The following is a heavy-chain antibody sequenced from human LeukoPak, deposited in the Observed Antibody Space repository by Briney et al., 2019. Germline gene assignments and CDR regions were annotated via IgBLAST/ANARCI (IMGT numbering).Heavy chain of an antibody. D-gene: IGHD3-3*01. CDR2: INHSGST. J-gene: IGHJ5*02. Sequence: SETLSLTCAVYGGSFSGYYWSWIRQPPGKRLEWIGEINHSGSTNYNPSLKSRVTISVDTSKNQFSLKLSSVTAADTAVYYCARRPRSGYFENWFDPWGQGTLVTVSS. V-gene: IGHV4-34*01. CDR3: ARRPRSGYFENWFDP. CDR1: GGSFSGYY.